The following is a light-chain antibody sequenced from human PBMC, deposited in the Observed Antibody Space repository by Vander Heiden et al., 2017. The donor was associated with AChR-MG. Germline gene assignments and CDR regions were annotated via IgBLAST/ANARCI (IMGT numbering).Light chain of an antibody. CDR2: SAS. CDR1: RDIGSW. V-gene: IGKV1D-12*01. Sequence: DIQMTQSPSSVSASVGDRVTITCRASRDIGSWLAWYQQKPGKAPKLLIHSASTLQSGVPSRFRGSGSGTYFTLTISRLQPEDFASYYCQQASSLPLNFGGGTKVDIK. CDR3: QQASSLPLN. J-gene: IGKJ4*01.